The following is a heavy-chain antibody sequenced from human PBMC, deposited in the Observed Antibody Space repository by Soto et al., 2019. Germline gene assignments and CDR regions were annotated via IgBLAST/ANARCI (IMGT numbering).Heavy chain of an antibody. J-gene: IGHJ4*02. Sequence: QVQLQQWGAGLLKPSETLSLTCAVYGGSFSGYYWSWIRQPPGKGLEGIGEINHSGSTNYNPTLKRRVTISVDTSKNQFSLKLSSVTAADTAVYYCARDGGYSYGASYYFDYWGQGTLVTVSS. D-gene: IGHD5-18*01. CDR1: GGSFSGYY. V-gene: IGHV4-34*01. CDR2: INHSGST. CDR3: ARDGGYSYGASYYFDY.